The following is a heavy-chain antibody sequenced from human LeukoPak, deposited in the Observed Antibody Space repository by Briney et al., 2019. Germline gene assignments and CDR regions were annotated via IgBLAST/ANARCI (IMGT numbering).Heavy chain of an antibody. D-gene: IGHD1-26*01. CDR2: INPNSGDT. CDR3: ARGRGSYSFDY. V-gene: IGHV1-2*02. Sequence: ASVKVSCKASGYTFTGYYMYWLRQAPGQGLEWMGWINPNSGDTNYAQKFQSSVTMTRDTSISTAYMELSRLRSDDTAVYYCARGRGSYSFDYWGQGTLVTVSS. CDR1: GYTFTGYY. J-gene: IGHJ4*02.